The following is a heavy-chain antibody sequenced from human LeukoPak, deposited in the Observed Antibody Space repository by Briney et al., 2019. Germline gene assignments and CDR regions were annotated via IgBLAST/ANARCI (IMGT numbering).Heavy chain of an antibody. CDR3: AKGRKYSGYDSSL. J-gene: IGHJ4*02. Sequence: PGGSLRLSCAASGFTFSSYAMSWVRRAPGKGLEWVSAISGSGGSTYYADSVKGRFTISRDNSKDTLYLQMNSLRAEDTAVYYCAKGRKYSGYDSSLWGQGTLVTVSS. CDR1: GFTFSSYA. V-gene: IGHV3-23*01. D-gene: IGHD5-12*01. CDR2: ISGSGGST.